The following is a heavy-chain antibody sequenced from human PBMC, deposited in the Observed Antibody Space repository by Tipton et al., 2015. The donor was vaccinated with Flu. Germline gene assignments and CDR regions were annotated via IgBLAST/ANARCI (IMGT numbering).Heavy chain of an antibody. CDR2: IYPSGTT. V-gene: IGHV4-39*01. D-gene: IGHD3-22*01. CDR1: SGSIRSTNYF. Sequence: TLSLTCTVSSGSIRSTNYFCAWIRQPPGKRLELIGSIYPSGTTYYNPSLKSRVTISVDTSKSQFSLKLRSVTAADTAVYYCARTTYYDKGTYYRPFESWGPGTLVTVSS. CDR3: ARTTYYDKGTYYRPFES. J-gene: IGHJ4*02.